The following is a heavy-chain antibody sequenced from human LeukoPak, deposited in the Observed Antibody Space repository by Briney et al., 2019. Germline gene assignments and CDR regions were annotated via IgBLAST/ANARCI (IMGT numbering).Heavy chain of an antibody. V-gene: IGHV1-8*01. CDR1: GYTSTAYD. CDR3: ARLSDTPAYYYSSGYYHIRY. Sequence: ASVKVSCKASGYTSTAYDINWVRQGAGQGLEWIGWMNPDTGNTGYAQKFQGRVTMTRDTSKSTAYMDLNSLRSEDTAVYYCARLSDTPAYYYSSGYYHIRYWGQGTLLTVSS. CDR2: MNPDTGNT. D-gene: IGHD3-22*01. J-gene: IGHJ4*02.